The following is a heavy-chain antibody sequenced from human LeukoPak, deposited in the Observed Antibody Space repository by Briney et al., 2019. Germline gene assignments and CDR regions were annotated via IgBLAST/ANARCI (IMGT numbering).Heavy chain of an antibody. CDR3: TRSPETGMSVFDI. D-gene: IGHD7-27*01. Sequence: VSVIYSGGSPFYADSVKGRFTISRDNSKNTLYLQMNSLRAEDTAVYYCTRSPETGMSVFDIWGQGTLVTVSS. J-gene: IGHJ3*02. V-gene: IGHV3-66*02. CDR2: IYSGGSP.